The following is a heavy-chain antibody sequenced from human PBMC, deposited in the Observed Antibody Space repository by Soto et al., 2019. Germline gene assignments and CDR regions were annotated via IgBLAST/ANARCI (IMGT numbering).Heavy chain of an antibody. CDR2: ISHSGIT. J-gene: IGHJ4*02. Sequence: QVQLQESGPGLVRPSGALSVTCAVSGDSISRSHWWSWVRQPPGKGLEWIGEISHSGITNYNPSLKSRVTISGDESKNQLSLKLTSVTAADTAVYYCASVRYDRSGFDHWGQGTLVSVSS. V-gene: IGHV4-4*02. D-gene: IGHD3-22*01. CDR3: ASVRYDRSGFDH. CDR1: GDSISRSHW.